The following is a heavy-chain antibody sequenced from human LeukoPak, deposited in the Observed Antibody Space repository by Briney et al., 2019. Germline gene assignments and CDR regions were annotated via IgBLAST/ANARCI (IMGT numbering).Heavy chain of an antibody. CDR3: AKDANYYDSSGFFIPFDY. D-gene: IGHD3-22*01. V-gene: IGHV3-23*01. J-gene: IGHJ4*02. CDR2: ISGNGHQT. Sequence: GGSLRLSCSASGFAFSRFAMTWVRHLPGKGLDWVSTISGNGHQTYYGDSVKGRFSVSRDNSKNILYLQMDSLRGDDSALYYCAKDANYYDSSGFFIPFDYWGQGTLVTVSS. CDR1: GFAFSRFA.